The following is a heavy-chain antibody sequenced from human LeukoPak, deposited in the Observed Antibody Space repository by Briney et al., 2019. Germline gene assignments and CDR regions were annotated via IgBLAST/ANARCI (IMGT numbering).Heavy chain of an antibody. V-gene: IGHV4-39*01. CDR1: GDSITSSNYY. J-gene: IGHJ4*02. Sequence: SDTLSLTCTVSGDSITSSNYYRVWIRQPPGKGLEWIGSIYYSGITYYKPSLKSRVTISVDTAKNHFSLKLSSVTAADTSIYYCARHENNWTHFIDYWGQGTRVTVS. CDR3: ARHENNWTHFIDY. D-gene: IGHD1-20*01. CDR2: IYYSGIT.